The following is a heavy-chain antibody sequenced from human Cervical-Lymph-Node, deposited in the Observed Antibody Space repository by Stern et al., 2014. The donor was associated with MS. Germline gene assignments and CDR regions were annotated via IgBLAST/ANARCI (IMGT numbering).Heavy chain of an antibody. Sequence: VQLVESGAEVRKPGASVKVSCKTSGYTFTSYDINWVRQAPGQGLEWMGYINPNTSDTGYAQKFQGRVVITRKNSIGAAYMEVSRLRSEDTAVYFCARGYGEYYYGMDVWGQGTTVTVFS. CDR2: INPNTSDT. CDR1: GYTFTSYD. CDR3: ARGYGEYYYGMDV. V-gene: IGHV1-8*01. J-gene: IGHJ6*02. D-gene: IGHD4-17*01.